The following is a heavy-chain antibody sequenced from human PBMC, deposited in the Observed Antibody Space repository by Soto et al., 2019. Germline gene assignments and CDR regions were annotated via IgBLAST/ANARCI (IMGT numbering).Heavy chain of an antibody. D-gene: IGHD2-2*02. CDR3: ATGYCSSTSCYTGWFDP. Sequence: ASVKVSCKVSGYTLTELSMHWVRQAPGKGLEWMGGFDPEDGETIYAQKFQGRVTMTEDTSTDTAYMELSSLRSEDTAVYYCATGYCSSTSCYTGWFDPWGQGTLVTVSS. CDR1: GYTLTELS. V-gene: IGHV1-24*01. J-gene: IGHJ5*02. CDR2: FDPEDGET.